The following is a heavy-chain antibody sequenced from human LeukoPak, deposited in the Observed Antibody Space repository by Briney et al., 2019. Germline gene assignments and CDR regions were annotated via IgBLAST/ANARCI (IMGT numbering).Heavy chain of an antibody. CDR3: ARDRWELRPSYYYYYYMDV. Sequence: ASVTVSCKASGYTFTGYYMHWVRQAPGQGLEWMGWINPNSGGTNYAQKFQGRVTMTRDTSISTAYMELSRLRSDDTAVYYCARDRWELRPSYYYYYYMDVWGKGTTVTVSS. CDR2: INPNSGGT. V-gene: IGHV1-2*02. J-gene: IGHJ6*03. D-gene: IGHD1-26*01. CDR1: GYTFTGYY.